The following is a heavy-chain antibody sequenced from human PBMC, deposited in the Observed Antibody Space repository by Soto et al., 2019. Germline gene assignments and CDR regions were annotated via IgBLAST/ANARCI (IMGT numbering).Heavy chain of an antibody. CDR1: GFTFSSYA. D-gene: IGHD3-22*01. Sequence: GGSLRLSCAASGFTFSSYAMHWVRQAPGKGLEWVAVISYDGSNKYYADSVKGRFTISRDNSKTLYLQMNSLRAEDTAVYYCASHPRDSSGYWYYFDYWGQGTLVTVSS. J-gene: IGHJ4*02. V-gene: IGHV3-30-3*01. CDR3: ASHPRDSSGYWYYFDY. CDR2: ISYDGSNK.